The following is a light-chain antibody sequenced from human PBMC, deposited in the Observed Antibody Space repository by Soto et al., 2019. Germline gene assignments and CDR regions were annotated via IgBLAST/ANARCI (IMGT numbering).Light chain of an antibody. J-gene: IGKJ5*01. CDR2: GAS. V-gene: IGKV3-20*01. CDR3: QQYGSSPIT. Sequence: IVLTQSPVTLSFAPGEIATLSCRSSQSVSSSYLAWYQQKPGQAPRLLIYGASSRATGIPDRFSGSGSGTDFTLTISRLEPEDFAVYYCQQYGSSPITFGQGTDWRL. CDR1: QSVSSSY.